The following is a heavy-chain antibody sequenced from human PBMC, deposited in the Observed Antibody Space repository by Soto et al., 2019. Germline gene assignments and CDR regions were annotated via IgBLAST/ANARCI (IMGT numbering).Heavy chain of an antibody. V-gene: IGHV3-23*01. CDR1: GFTFNNYA. CDR3: AKDRLGGNFDY. Sequence: EVQLLDSGGGLVQPGRSLRLSCAASGFTFNNYAMNWVRQAPGKGLEWVATISGTGGSTYYADSVKGRFTISRDNSKNTLYLQMNSLRVEDTAVYYCAKDRLGGNFDYWGQGTQVTVSS. J-gene: IGHJ4*02. CDR2: ISGTGGST.